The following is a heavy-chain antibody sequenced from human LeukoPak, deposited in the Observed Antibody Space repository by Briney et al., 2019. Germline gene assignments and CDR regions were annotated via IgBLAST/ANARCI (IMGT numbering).Heavy chain of an antibody. D-gene: IGHD3-3*01. Sequence: ASVTVSCKASGYTFTGYYMHWVRQAPGQGLEWMGWINPNSGGTNYAQKFQGRVTMTRDTSISTAYMELSRLRSDDTAVYYCARDDVWSGYSAGYYYYYMDVWGKGTTVTVSS. CDR3: ARDDVWSGYSAGYYYYYMDV. J-gene: IGHJ6*03. CDR1: GYTFTGYY. V-gene: IGHV1-2*02. CDR2: INPNSGGT.